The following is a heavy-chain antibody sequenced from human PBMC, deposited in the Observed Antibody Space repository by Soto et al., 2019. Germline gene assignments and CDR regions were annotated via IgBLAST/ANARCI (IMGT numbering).Heavy chain of an antibody. V-gene: IGHV5-51*01. J-gene: IGHJ3*02. D-gene: IGHD3-10*01. CDR2: IYPGDSDT. CDR3: ARHGVATVLVRTAFDI. Sequence: GESLKISCEGSGYSFSHYWIAWVRQLPGKGLEWMGIIYPGDSDTKYRPSFQGQVTISADKSNNTVYLKWSSLKASDTAIYYCARHGVATVLVRTAFDIWGQGTMVTVSS. CDR1: GYSFSHYW.